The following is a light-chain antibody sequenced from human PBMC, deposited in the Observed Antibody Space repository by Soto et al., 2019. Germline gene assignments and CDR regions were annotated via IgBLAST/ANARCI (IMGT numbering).Light chain of an antibody. V-gene: IGKV3-20*01. CDR2: GVS. Sequence: EIVLTQSPGTLSLSPGERATLLCRASESVSSTSLAWYQQKPGQAPMLLMYGVSSRATGIPDRFSGSGSGTDFTLTINRLEPEDFAVYFCQQYDNSVWTFGQGTKVEIK. CDR1: ESVSSTS. CDR3: QQYDNSVWT. J-gene: IGKJ1*01.